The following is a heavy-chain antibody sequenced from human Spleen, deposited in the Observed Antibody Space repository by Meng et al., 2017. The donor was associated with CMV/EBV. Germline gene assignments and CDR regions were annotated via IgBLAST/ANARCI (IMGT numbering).Heavy chain of an antibody. Sequence: GGSLRLSCAASGFTFSSYSMHWVRQAPGKGLEYVSSITTDGGNTYYADSVKGRFIISRDNSKNTLYLQMNSLRAEDTAVYYCAKDDYYYGMDVWGQGTTVTVSS. CDR3: AKDDYYYGMDV. V-gene: IGHV3-64*02. J-gene: IGHJ6*02. CDR2: ITTDGGNT. CDR1: GFTFSSYS.